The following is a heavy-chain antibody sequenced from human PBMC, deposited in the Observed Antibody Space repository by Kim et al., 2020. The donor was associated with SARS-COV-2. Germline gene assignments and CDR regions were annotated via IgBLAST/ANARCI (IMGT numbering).Heavy chain of an antibody. D-gene: IGHD6-19*01. V-gene: IGHV1-69*13. CDR2: IIPIFGTA. Sequence: SVKVSCKASGGTFSSYAISWVRQAPGQGLEWMGGIIPIFGTANYAQKFQGRVTITADESTSTAYMELSSLRSEDTAVYYCARDVVAVAGTEMNWFDPWGQGTLVTVSS. CDR1: GGTFSSYA. J-gene: IGHJ5*02. CDR3: ARDVVAVAGTEMNWFDP.